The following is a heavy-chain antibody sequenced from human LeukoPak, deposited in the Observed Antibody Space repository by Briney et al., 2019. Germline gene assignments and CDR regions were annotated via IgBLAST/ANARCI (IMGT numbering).Heavy chain of an antibody. V-gene: IGHV3-30*02. Sequence: GGSLRLSCAASGFTFSSYAMSWVRQAPGKGLEWVAFIRYDGNNKHYADSVKGRFTISRDNSKNTLYLQMNSLRAEDTAVYYCAKNRGYMDVWGKGTTVTVSS. CDR2: IRYDGNNK. D-gene: IGHD3-10*01. CDR1: GFTFSSYA. J-gene: IGHJ6*03. CDR3: AKNRGYMDV.